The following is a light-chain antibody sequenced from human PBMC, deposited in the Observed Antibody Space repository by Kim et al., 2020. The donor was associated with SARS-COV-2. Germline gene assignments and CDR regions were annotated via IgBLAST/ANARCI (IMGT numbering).Light chain of an antibody. V-gene: IGLV6-57*03. CDR3: QSYDSSNHWV. CDR2: EDN. CDR1: SGSIASND. Sequence: KPVTISCARSSGSIASNDVQWYQQRPGSAPTTVIYEDNQRPSGVPDRFSGSIDSSSNSASLTISGLKTEDEADYYCQSYDSSNHWVFGGGTQLTVL. J-gene: IGLJ3*02.